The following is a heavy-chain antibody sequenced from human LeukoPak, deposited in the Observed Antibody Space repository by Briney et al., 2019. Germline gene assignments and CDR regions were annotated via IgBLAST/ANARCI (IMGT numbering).Heavy chain of an antibody. Sequence: GGSLRLSCAASGFTFSSYAMSWVHQAPGKGLEWVSGISGSGGSTYYADSVKGRFTISRDNSKNTLYLQMNSLRAEDTAVYYCAKAVVGYYFDYWGQGTLVTVSS. CDR2: ISGSGGST. CDR3: AKAVVGYYFDY. J-gene: IGHJ4*02. CDR1: GFTFSSYA. V-gene: IGHV3-23*01. D-gene: IGHD2-15*01.